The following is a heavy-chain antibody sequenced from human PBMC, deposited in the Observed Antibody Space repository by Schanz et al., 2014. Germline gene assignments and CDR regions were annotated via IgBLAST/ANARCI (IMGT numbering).Heavy chain of an antibody. CDR1: GDSISTSYY. V-gene: IGHV4-39*01. D-gene: IGHD1-26*01. J-gene: IGHJ4*02. Sequence: QVQLQESGPGLVKPSETLSLTCTVSGDSISTSYYWGWIRQPPGKGLEWIGSVYYSGGSYYNPSRKPRATCPVHTTRNLSPGRLSPETAADTAVYYCARPNSASYRIYYFDYWGQGTLVTVSS. CDR2: VYYSGGS. CDR3: ARPNSASYRIYYFDY.